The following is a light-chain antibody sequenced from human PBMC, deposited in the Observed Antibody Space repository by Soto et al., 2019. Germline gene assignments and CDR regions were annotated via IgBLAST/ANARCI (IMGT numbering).Light chain of an antibody. Sequence: DIQMTQSPSTLSASVGDRVTITCRASQSISSWLAWYQQKPWKAPKLLIYDASSLERGVPSRFSVSGSGTEYPLTISRLQPDDFAAFYCQHYNCYSQGTFCQGTKVEIK. CDR1: QSISSW. CDR3: QHYNCYSQGT. J-gene: IGKJ1*01. CDR2: DAS. V-gene: IGKV1-5*01.